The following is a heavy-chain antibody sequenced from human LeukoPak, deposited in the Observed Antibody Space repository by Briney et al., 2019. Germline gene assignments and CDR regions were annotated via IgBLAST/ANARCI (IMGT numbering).Heavy chain of an antibody. Sequence: GGSLRLSCVASGFTFSNYGMHWVRQAPGKGLEWLAFISYDGSNENIADSVKGRFIISRDNSKNTLYLQMNSLRAEDTAVYYCAKGPAPRLGEFSYHALVDYWGQGTLVTVSS. CDR2: ISYDGSNE. CDR3: AKGPAPRLGEFSYHALVDY. V-gene: IGHV3-30*18. J-gene: IGHJ4*02. D-gene: IGHD3-16*02. CDR1: GFTFSNYG.